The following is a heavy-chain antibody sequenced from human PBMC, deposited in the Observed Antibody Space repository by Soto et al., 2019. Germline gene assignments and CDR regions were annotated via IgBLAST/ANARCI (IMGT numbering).Heavy chain of an antibody. Sequence: GESLKISCKASGYDFTNYWTAWVRQTPGRGLEWMGMIYPGDSDIRYNPSFRGRVTISADKSITSAFVQWGSLKASDSAIYYCARFRAPRRQLISMSFHLWGLGTLVTV. CDR3: ARFRAPRRQLISMSFHL. V-gene: IGHV5-51*01. CDR2: IYPGDSDI. J-gene: IGHJ3*01. D-gene: IGHD6-13*01. CDR1: GYDFTNYW.